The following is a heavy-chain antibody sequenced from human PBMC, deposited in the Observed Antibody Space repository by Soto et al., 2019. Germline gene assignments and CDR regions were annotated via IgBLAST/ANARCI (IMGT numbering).Heavy chain of an antibody. CDR3: ARDRGAVVGQYFDY. J-gene: IGHJ4*02. Sequence: QVQLVESGGGLVKPGGSLRLSCAASGFTFSAYYMSWIRQAPGKGLEWISYISSSGDTGNYADSVKGRFTVSRDNAKNSLYLQMNSLRAEDTAVYYCARDRGAVVGQYFDYWGQRTLVTVSS. D-gene: IGHD6-19*01. V-gene: IGHV3-11*01. CDR2: ISSSGDTG. CDR1: GFTFSAYY.